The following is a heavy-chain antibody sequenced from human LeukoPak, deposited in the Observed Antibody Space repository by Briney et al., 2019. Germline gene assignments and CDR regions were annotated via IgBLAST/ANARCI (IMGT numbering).Heavy chain of an antibody. V-gene: IGHV4-59*01. Sequence: SETLFLTCTVSGGSISSYYWSWIRQPPGKGLEWIGYIYYSGSTNYNPSLKSRVTMSVDMSKNQFSLKLSSVTAADTAIYYCASVRYCSGGSCYSSFDYWGQGALVTVSS. D-gene: IGHD2-15*01. J-gene: IGHJ4*02. CDR2: IYYSGST. CDR3: ASVRYCSGGSCYSSFDY. CDR1: GGSISSYY.